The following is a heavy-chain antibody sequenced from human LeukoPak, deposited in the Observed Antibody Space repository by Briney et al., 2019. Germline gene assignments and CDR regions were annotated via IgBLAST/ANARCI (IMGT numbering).Heavy chain of an antibody. CDR1: GYTFTGYY. CDR3: AITYSGSYRRYFDY. CDR2: INPNSGGT. D-gene: IGHD1-26*01. J-gene: IGHJ4*02. Sequence: GASVKVSCKASGYTFTGYYMHWVRQAPGQGLEWMGWINPNSGGTNYAQKFQGRVTMTRDTSISTAYMELSSLRSEDTAVYYCAITYSGSYRRYFDYWGQGTLVTVSS. V-gene: IGHV1-2*02.